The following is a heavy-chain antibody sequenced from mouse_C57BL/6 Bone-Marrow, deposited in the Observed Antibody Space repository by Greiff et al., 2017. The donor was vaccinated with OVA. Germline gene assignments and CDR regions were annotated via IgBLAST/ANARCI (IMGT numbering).Heavy chain of an antibody. CDR3: ARPNFLYYYGSSPSYFDY. D-gene: IGHD1-1*01. CDR2: IFPGSGST. V-gene: IGHV1-75*01. CDR1: GYTFTDYY. J-gene: IGHJ2*01. Sequence: VQLQQSGPELVKPGASVKISCKASGYTFTDYYINWVKQRPGQGLEWIGWIFPGSGSTYYNEKFKGKATLTVDKSSSTAYMLLSSLTSEDSAVYFCARPNFLYYYGSSPSYFDYWGQGTTLTVSS.